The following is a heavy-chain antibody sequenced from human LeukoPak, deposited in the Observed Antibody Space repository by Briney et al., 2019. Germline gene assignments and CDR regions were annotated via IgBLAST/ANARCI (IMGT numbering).Heavy chain of an antibody. J-gene: IGHJ4*02. CDR2: TNSGGSVT. CDR3: AKDRHGRKGYCSGGSCYLDY. D-gene: IGHD2-15*01. V-gene: IGHV3-74*01. Sequence: GGSLRLSCAVSGFTFSGHWMFWVRQAPGKGLEWVSSTNSGGSVTGYTDSVKGRFTVSRDNAKNTLFLQMNSLRAEDTAVYYCAKDRHGRKGYCSGGSCYLDYWGQGTLVTVSS. CDR1: GFTFSGHW.